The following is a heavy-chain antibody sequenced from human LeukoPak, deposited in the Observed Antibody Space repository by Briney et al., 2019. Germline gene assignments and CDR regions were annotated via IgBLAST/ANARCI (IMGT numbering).Heavy chain of an antibody. V-gene: IGHV4-4*07. Sequence: SETPSLTCTVSGGSISSYYWSWIRQPAGKGLEWIGRIYTSGSTNYNPSLKSRVTMSVDTSKNQFSLKLSSVTAADTAVYYCARTYYYDSSGYRRNYYFDYWGQGTLVTVSS. CDR1: GGSISSYY. J-gene: IGHJ4*02. CDR2: IYTSGST. D-gene: IGHD3-22*01. CDR3: ARTYYYDSSGYRRNYYFDY.